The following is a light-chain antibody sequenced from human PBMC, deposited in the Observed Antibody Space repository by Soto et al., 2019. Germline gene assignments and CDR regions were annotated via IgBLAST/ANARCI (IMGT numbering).Light chain of an antibody. Sequence: QSVLTQPASVSGSPGQSSTISCTGTNSDVGSYNYVSWYQQHPGKAPKLMIYEVSHRPSGVSSRFSGSKSGSTASLTIAGLQTEDDADYYCSSFTSSNSVYVFGTGTKLTVL. CDR3: SSFTSSNSVYV. V-gene: IGLV2-14*01. CDR1: NSDVGSYNY. J-gene: IGLJ1*01. CDR2: EVS.